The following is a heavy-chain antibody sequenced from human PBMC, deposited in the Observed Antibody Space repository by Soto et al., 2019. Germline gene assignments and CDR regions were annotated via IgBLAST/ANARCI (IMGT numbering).Heavy chain of an antibody. J-gene: IGHJ4*02. D-gene: IGHD3-16*01. Sequence: EVQLLESGGGLVQPGGSLKLSCAASGFTFSSYAMSWVRQAPGKGLEWVSAISGSGGSTYYADSVKGRFTISRDNSKNTLYLQMNSLRAEDTAVYYCAKDPEEVGDLEVDYWGQGTLVTVSS. CDR1: GFTFSSYA. CDR2: ISGSGGST. CDR3: AKDPEEVGDLEVDY. V-gene: IGHV3-23*01.